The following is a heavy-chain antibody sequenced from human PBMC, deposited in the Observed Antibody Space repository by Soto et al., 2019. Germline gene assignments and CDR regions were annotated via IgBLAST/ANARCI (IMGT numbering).Heavy chain of an antibody. CDR1: GGSISSDDYY. Sequence: QVQLQESGPGLVKPSQTLSLTCTVSGGSISSDDYYCIWIRQPPGKGLEWIGYIYHSGSTYYNPSLKSRASISVDTSSNQFSLKLSSVNAADTAVYYCARGRAYYDSSGYYYVDHWGQGALVTVSS. V-gene: IGHV4-30-4*01. D-gene: IGHD3-22*01. CDR2: IYHSGST. CDR3: ARGRAYYDSSGYYYVDH. J-gene: IGHJ4*02.